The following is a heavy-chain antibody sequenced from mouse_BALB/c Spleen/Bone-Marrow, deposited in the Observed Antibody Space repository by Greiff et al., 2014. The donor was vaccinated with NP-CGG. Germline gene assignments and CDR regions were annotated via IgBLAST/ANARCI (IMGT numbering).Heavy chain of an antibody. CDR1: GYTFTDYN. Sequence: VQLQQPGPELVKPGASVKISCKASGYTFTDYNIHWVKRSHGKSLEWIGYIYPYNGGTAYNQKFKSKATLTVDNSSSTAYMELRSLTSEDSAVYYCARGRAYYVNYGFAYWGQGTLVTVSA. V-gene: IGHV1S29*02. D-gene: IGHD2-10*01. CDR2: IYPYNGGT. CDR3: ARGRAYYVNYGFAY. J-gene: IGHJ3*01.